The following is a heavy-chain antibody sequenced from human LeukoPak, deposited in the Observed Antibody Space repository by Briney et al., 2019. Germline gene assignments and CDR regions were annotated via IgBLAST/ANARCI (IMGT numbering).Heavy chain of an antibody. CDR1: GFIFSDYA. V-gene: IGHV3-21*01. CDR3: ARDLSGARDAFDI. D-gene: IGHD1-26*01. CDR2: ISGSGGTT. J-gene: IGHJ3*02. Sequence: GGSLRLSCAASGFIFSDYAMNWVRQAPGKGLEWVSAISGSGGTTYYADSVKGRFTISRDNAKNSLYLQMNSLRAEDTAVYYCARDLSGARDAFDIWGQGTMVTVSS.